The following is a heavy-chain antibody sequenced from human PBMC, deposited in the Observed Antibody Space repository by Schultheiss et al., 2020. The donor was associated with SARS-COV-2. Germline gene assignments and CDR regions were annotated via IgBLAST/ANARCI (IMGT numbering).Heavy chain of an antibody. CDR3: ARGTIVVPRGGFDP. V-gene: IGHV1-18*01. D-gene: IGHD2-2*01. J-gene: IGHJ5*02. CDR2: ISAYNGNT. CDR1: GYTFTSYG. Sequence: ASVKVSCKASGYTFTSYGISWVRQAPGQGLEWMGWISAYNGNTNYAQKLQGRVTMTTDTSTSTAYMELSSLRSEDTAVYYCARGTIVVPRGGFDPWGQGTLVTVSS.